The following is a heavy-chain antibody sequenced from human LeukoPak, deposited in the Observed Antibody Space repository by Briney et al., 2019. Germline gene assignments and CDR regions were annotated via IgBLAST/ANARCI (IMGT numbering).Heavy chain of an antibody. CDR2: IHPSSGST. D-gene: IGHD2-2*01. CDR3: ARDSSTSSLADP. V-gene: IGHV1-46*01. J-gene: IGHJ5*02. Sequence: ASVTASCMLARCTFTRLYIEWVRQAPGQGLEWMGIIHPSSGSTSYAQKFEGRVTLTRPTSTSTVYMAVINPRTHETVVYYCARDSSTSSLADPWGQGTLVTVSS. CDR1: RCTFTRLY.